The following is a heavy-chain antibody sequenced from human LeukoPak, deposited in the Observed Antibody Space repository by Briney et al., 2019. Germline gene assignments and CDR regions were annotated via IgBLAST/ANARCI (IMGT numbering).Heavy chain of an antibody. D-gene: IGHD1-1*01. Sequence: SETLCLTCTVSGGSISNYSWSWIRQPPGKGLEWIGYIYYSGGINYNPSLKSRVTISVDTSTNKFSLKLSSVTAADTALYYCCRTTEGHSGQTRYYSDYMDVGSKGTTLTV. V-gene: IGHV4-59*01. CDR1: GGSISNYS. J-gene: IGHJ6*03. CDR2: IYYSGGI. CDR3: CRTTEGHSGQTRYYSDYMDV.